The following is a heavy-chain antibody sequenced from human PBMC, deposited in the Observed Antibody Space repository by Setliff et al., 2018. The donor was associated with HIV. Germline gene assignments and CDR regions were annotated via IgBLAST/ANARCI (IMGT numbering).Heavy chain of an antibody. V-gene: IGHV1-2*02. CDR1: GYSFTDHY. CDR3: ARVPSRYCSPTTCPFFFDY. D-gene: IGHD2-15*01. CDR2: INPRSGGT. Sequence: ASVKVSCKASGYSFTDHYMHWVRQAPGQGLEWMGWINPRSGGTNYAQKFQGTVTMTRDTSINTAYMEMSRLRSDDTAEYYCARVPSRYCSPTTCPFFFDYWGQGTLVTVSS. J-gene: IGHJ4*02.